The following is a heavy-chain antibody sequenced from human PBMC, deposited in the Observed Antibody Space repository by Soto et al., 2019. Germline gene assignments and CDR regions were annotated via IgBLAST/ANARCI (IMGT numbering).Heavy chain of an antibody. V-gene: IGHV4-30-4*01. CDR3: ARGVVYCSGGSCYYYGMDV. J-gene: IGHJ6*02. Sequence: PSETLSLTCTVSGGSISIGDYYWSWIRHPPGKGLEWIGYIYYSGSTYYNPSLKSRVTISVDTSKNQFSLKLSSVTAADTAVYYCARGVVYCSGGSCYYYGMDVWGQGTTVTVSS. CDR2: IYYSGST. CDR1: GGSISIGDYY. D-gene: IGHD2-15*01.